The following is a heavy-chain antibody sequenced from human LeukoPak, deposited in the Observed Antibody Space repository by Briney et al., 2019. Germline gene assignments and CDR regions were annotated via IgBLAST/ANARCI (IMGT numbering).Heavy chain of an antibody. V-gene: IGHV3-48*01. Sequence: PWGSLRLSCAASGFTFSSYSMNWVRQAPGKGLEWVSYISSSSSTIYYADSVKGRFTISRDNAKNSLYLQMNSLRAEDTAVYYCARVIAVAATDREKYYYYYYGMDVWGQGTTVTVSS. CDR3: ARVIAVAATDREKYYYYYYGMDV. CDR2: ISSSSSTI. J-gene: IGHJ6*02. CDR1: GFTFSSYS. D-gene: IGHD6-19*01.